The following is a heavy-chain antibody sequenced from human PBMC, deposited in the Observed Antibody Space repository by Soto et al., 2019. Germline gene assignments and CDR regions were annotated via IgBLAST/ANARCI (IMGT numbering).Heavy chain of an antibody. CDR1: GFTVSSNY. Sequence: GGSLRLSCAASGFTVSSNYMSWVRQAQGKGLEWVSVIYSGGSTYYADSVKGRFTISIDNSKNTLYLQMNRLRAEDTAVYYCARGEDIVVVPATMSGYYGMDVWGQGTKVTVSS. D-gene: IGHD2-2*01. CDR3: ARGEDIVVVPATMSGYYGMDV. CDR2: IYSGGST. V-gene: IGHV3-53*01. J-gene: IGHJ6*02.